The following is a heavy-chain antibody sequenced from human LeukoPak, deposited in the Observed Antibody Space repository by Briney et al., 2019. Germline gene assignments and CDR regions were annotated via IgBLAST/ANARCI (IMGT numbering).Heavy chain of an antibody. CDR1: GHTFTSYY. D-gene: IGHD3-9*01. V-gene: IGHV1-46*01. J-gene: IGHJ3*02. Sequence: ASVKVSCKASGHTFTSYYMHWVRQAPGQGLEWMGIINPSGGSTSYAQKFQGRVTMTRDTSTSTVYMELSSLRSEDTAVYYCARELRSNYDILTGIPDAFDIWGQGTMVTVSS. CDR3: ARELRSNYDILTGIPDAFDI. CDR2: INPSGGST.